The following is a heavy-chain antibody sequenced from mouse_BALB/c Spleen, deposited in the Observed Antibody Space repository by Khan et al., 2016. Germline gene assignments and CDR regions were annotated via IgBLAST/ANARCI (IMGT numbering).Heavy chain of an antibody. V-gene: IGHV3-2*02. CDR1: DYSITNDYA. CDR3: ARSGFDFGSRYYFDY. D-gene: IGHD1-1*01. Sequence: EVQLQESGPGLVKPSQSLSLTCTVSDYSITNDYAWNWIRQFPGNKLEWMGYIHYSGTTRSNPSLKSRISITRDTSKNQFFLQLNSVTAEDTATYYCARSGFDFGSRYYFDYWGQGTTLSVPS. J-gene: IGHJ2*01. CDR2: IHYSGTT.